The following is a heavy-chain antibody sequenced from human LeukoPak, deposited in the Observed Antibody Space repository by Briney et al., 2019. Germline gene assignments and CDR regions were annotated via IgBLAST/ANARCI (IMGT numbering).Heavy chain of an antibody. CDR1: GFTFSSYS. CDR2: ISSSGSTI. Sequence: GGSLTLSCAASGFTFSSYSMNWVRQAPGKGLEWVSSISSSGSTIYYADSVKGRFTISRDNAKNSLYLQMNSLRAEDTAVYYCAELGITMIGGVWGKGPTVTISS. CDR3: AELGITMIGGV. J-gene: IGHJ6*04. D-gene: IGHD3-10*02. V-gene: IGHV3-48*04.